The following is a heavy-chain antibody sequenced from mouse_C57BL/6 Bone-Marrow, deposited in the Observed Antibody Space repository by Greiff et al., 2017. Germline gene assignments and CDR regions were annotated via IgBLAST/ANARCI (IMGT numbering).Heavy chain of an antibody. CDR3: ARPGWLPYAMDY. V-gene: IGHV5-17*01. D-gene: IGHD2-3*01. CDR2: ISSGSSTI. CDR1: GFTFSDYG. J-gene: IGHJ4*01. Sequence: EVHLVESGGGLVKPGGSLKLSCAASGFTFSDYGMHWVRQAPEKGLEWVAYISSGSSTIYYADTVKGRFTIARDNAKNTLFLQMTSQRSEYTAMYYCARPGWLPYAMDYWGQGTSVTVSS.